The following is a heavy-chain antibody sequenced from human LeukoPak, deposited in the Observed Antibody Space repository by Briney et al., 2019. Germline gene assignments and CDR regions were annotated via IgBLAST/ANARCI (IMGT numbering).Heavy chain of an antibody. Sequence: GGSLRLSCAACGFTFSSYWMSWVRQAPGKGLEWVANIKQDGSEKYYVDSVKGRFTISRDNAKNSLYLQMNSLRAEDTAVYYCARDLVAYYYDSSGPIDYWGQGTLVTVSS. V-gene: IGHV3-7*01. D-gene: IGHD3-22*01. CDR3: ARDLVAYYYDSSGPIDY. CDR1: GFTFSSYW. CDR2: IKQDGSEK. J-gene: IGHJ4*02.